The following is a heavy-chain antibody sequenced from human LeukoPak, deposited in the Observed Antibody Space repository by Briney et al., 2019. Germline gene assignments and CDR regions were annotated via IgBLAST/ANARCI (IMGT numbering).Heavy chain of an antibody. V-gene: IGHV4-59*08. D-gene: IGHD4-17*01. CDR1: GGSISSYY. CDR2: IYYSGST. Sequence: SETLSLTCTVSGGSISSYYWSWIRQPPGKGLEWIGYIYYSGSTNYNPSLKSRVTISVDTSKNQFSLKLSSVTAADTAVYYCASSTVPTGYFDYWGQGTLVTVSS. J-gene: IGHJ4*02. CDR3: ASSTVPTGYFDY.